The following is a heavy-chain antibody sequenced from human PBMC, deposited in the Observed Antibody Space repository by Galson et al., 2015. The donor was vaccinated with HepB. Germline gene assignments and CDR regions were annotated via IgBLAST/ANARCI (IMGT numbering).Heavy chain of an antibody. CDR1: GYTFTSYD. Sequence: SVKVSCKASGYTFTSYDINWVRQATGQGLEWMGWMNPNSGNTNYAQKFQERVTITRDMSTSTAYMELSSLRSEDTAVYYCAAMARVYRGFRTSYYFDYWGQGTLVTVSS. CDR2: MNPNSGNT. J-gene: IGHJ4*02. D-gene: IGHD2-8*01. CDR3: AAMARVYRGFRTSYYFDY. V-gene: IGHV1-8*01.